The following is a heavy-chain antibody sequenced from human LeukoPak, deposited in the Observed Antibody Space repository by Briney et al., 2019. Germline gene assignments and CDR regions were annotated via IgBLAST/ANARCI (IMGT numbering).Heavy chain of an antibody. CDR2: IKQDGSEK. V-gene: IGHV3-7*01. CDR3: ARRIVVVPAAMQSYYMDV. Sequence: PGGSLRLSCAASGFTFSSYWMSWVRQAPGKGLEWVANIKQDGSEKYYVDSVKGRFTISRDNAKNSLYLQMNSLRAEDTAVYYCARRIVVVPAAMQSYYMDVWGKGTTVTVSS. CDR1: GFTFSSYW. J-gene: IGHJ6*03. D-gene: IGHD2-2*01.